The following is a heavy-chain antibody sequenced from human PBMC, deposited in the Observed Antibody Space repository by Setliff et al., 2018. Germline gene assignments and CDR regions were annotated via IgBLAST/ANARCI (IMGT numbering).Heavy chain of an antibody. CDR1: GYTFTSYD. Sequence: GASVNVSCKASGYTFTSYDINWVRQATGQGLEWMGWMNPNSGNTGYAQKFQGRVTMTRNTSISTAYMELSSMRSEDTAVYYCATYCSGGSCYSFLYNYYYYGMDVWGQGTTGTVSS. D-gene: IGHD2-15*01. CDR3: ATYCSGGSCYSFLYNYYYYGMDV. CDR2: MNPNSGNT. J-gene: IGHJ6*02. V-gene: IGHV1-8*02.